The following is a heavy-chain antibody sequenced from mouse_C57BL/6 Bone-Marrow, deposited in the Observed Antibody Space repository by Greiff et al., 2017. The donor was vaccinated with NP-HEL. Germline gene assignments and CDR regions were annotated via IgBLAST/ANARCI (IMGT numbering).Heavy chain of an antibody. CDR3: ARPPSTGGY. D-gene: IGHD1-1*01. J-gene: IGHJ2*01. Sequence: EVKLVESGAELVKPGASVKLSCTASGFNFKDYYMHWVKQRTEQGLEWIGRIDPEDGETKYDPKFKGKATITADTSSNTAYLQLSSLTSEDTAVYYCARPPSTGGYWGQGTTLTVSS. CDR1: GFNFKDYY. V-gene: IGHV14-2*01. CDR2: IDPEDGET.